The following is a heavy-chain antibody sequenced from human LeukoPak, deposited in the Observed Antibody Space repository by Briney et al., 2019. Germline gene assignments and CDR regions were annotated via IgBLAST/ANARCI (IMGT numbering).Heavy chain of an antibody. Sequence: PSETLSLTCAVSGGSISSSNWWSWVRQPPGKGLEWIGEIYHSGSTNYNPSLKSRVTISIDASKNQFSLRLSSVTAADTAVYYCTRGGELMNFWGQGTLVTVSS. CDR3: TRGGELMNF. D-gene: IGHD1-26*01. CDR2: IYHSGST. CDR1: GGSISSSNW. J-gene: IGHJ4*02. V-gene: IGHV4-4*02.